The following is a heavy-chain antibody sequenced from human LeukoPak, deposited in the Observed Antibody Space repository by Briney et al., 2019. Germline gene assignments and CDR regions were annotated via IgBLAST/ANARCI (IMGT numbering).Heavy chain of an antibody. D-gene: IGHD2-2*01. CDR3: ASAMDFGHFHL. CDR1: GLTFSNYG. V-gene: IGHV3-NL1*01. J-gene: IGHJ2*01. Sequence: GGSLRLSCAASGLTFSNYGMHWVRQAPGKGLEWVSVIYAGGGTYYADFVKGRFTISRDTSENTLFLQMNSLSAEDTAMYYCASAMDFGHFHLRGRGTLVPVSS. CDR2: IYAGGGT.